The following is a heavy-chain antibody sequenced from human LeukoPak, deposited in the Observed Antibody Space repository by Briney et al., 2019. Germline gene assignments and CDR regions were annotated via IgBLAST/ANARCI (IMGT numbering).Heavy chain of an antibody. J-gene: IGHJ4*02. CDR3: ASGGGGFIDY. CDR2: INHSGST. V-gene: IGHV4-34*01. CDR1: GGSFSGYY. Sequence: ETLSLTCAVYGGSFSGYYWSWIRQPPGKGLEWIGEINHSGSTNYNPSLKSRVTISVDTSKNQFSLKLSSVTAADTAVYYCASGGGGFIDYWGQGTLVTVSS. D-gene: IGHD1-26*01.